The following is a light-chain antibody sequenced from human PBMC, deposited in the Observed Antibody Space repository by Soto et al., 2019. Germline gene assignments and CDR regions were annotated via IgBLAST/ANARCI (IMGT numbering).Light chain of an antibody. CDR1: QSIGRN. CDR3: QQSYRTPTT. CDR2: TSS. V-gene: IGKV1-39*01. J-gene: IGKJ1*01. Sequence: DIQMTQSPASLSASVGDRVTISCRASQSIGRNLNWYQQKPGKAPKLLIFTSSSLQSGVPSRFSGSGSETDFIFTISNLQPEDFATYFCQQSYRTPTTFGQGTKVEI.